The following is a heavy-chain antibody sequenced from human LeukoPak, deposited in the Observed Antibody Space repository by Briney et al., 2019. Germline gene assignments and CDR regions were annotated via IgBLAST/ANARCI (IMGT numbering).Heavy chain of an antibody. D-gene: IGHD3-16*01. Sequence: GGSLRLSCAASGFTFSSYGMHWVRQAPGKGLEWVAAIWYDGSNKYYADSVKGRFTISRDNSKNTLYLQMNSLRAEDTAVYYCARERGYFDYWGQGTLVTVSS. CDR3: ARERGYFDY. CDR1: GFTFSSYG. V-gene: IGHV3-33*01. CDR2: IWYDGSNK. J-gene: IGHJ4*02.